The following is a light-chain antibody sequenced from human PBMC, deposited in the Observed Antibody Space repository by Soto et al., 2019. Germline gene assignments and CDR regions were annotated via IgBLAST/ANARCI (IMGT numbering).Light chain of an antibody. V-gene: IGKV1-39*01. CDR3: QPSYSSPRA. CDR1: QSISNY. CDR2: AAS. J-gene: IGKJ1*01. Sequence: DIQMTQSPSSLSASVGDRVTITCRASQSISNYLNWYQQKPGKAPKVLIYAASSLQSGVPSRFSGSGSGTDFTLTIRSLQPEDFATYYCQPSYSSPRAFGQGTKVEIK.